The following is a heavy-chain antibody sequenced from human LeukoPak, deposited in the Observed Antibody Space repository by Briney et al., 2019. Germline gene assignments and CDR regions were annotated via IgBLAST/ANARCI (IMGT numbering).Heavy chain of an antibody. CDR2: IRYDGSNK. CDR3: PTVVTPEYYYIDV. J-gene: IGHJ6*03. Sequence: GGSLRLSCAASGFTFSSYGMNWVRQAPGKGLEWVAFIRYDGSNKYYADSVKGRFTISRDNSKNTLYLQMNSLRAEDTAVYYCPTVVTPEYYYIDVWGKRTTVTVSS. CDR1: GFTFSSYG. D-gene: IGHD4-23*01. V-gene: IGHV3-30*02.